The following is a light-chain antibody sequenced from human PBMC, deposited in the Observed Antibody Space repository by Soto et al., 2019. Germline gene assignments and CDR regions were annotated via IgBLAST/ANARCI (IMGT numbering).Light chain of an antibody. V-gene: IGLV2-23*01. CDR2: EGS. CDR3: CSYAGSDWV. J-gene: IGLJ3*02. CDR1: SSDVGSYNF. Sequence: QSALPQPASVSGSPGQSITISCTGTSSDVGSYNFVSWYQQHPGKAPKLMIYEGSKRPSGVSNRFSGSKSDNTASLTISGLHAEDEADYYCCSYAGSDWVFGGGTKLTVL.